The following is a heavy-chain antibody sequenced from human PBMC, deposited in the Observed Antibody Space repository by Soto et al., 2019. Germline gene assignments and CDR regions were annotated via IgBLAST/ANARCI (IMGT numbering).Heavy chain of an antibody. CDR2: IYYTGST. CDR3: ARGRGGSGWFGLDY. D-gene: IGHD6-19*01. Sequence: PSETLSLTCTVSGHSISTSSYSWGWIRQSPGKGLEWIGNIYYTGSTYYNPSLKSRVTMSVDTSKNQFSLKLSSVTATDTAVYYCARGRGGSGWFGLDYWGQGTLVTVSS. J-gene: IGHJ4*02. V-gene: IGHV4-39*01. CDR1: GHSISTSSYS.